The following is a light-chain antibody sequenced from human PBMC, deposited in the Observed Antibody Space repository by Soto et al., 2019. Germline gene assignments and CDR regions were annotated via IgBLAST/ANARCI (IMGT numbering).Light chain of an antibody. Sequence: EIVMTQSPATLSVSPGERATLSCRASQNVSSNLAWYQQRPGQAPRLFIYGASTRATGIPVRFSGSESGTEFTLTISSLQSEDFAVYYCQQYNNWPPRTFGQGTKVEIK. J-gene: IGKJ1*01. CDR2: GAS. CDR1: QNVSSN. V-gene: IGKV3-15*01. CDR3: QQYNNWPPRT.